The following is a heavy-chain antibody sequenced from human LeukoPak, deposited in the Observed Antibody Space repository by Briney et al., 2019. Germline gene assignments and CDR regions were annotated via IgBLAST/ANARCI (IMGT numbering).Heavy chain of an antibody. V-gene: IGHV3-23*01. Sequence: GGSLRLSCAASGFTFSSYAMTWVRQAPGKGLEWVSAISDSGRSSYYADSVKGRFTISRDISKSTLYLQMNSLRAEDTALYYCAKGQKWELPLDFWGQGTLVTVSS. D-gene: IGHD1-26*01. CDR3: AKGQKWELPLDF. CDR2: ISDSGRSS. J-gene: IGHJ4*02. CDR1: GFTFSSYA.